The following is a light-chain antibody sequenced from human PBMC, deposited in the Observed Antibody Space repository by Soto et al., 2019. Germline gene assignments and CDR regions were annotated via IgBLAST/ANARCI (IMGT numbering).Light chain of an antibody. Sequence: EAVLTQSPGTLSLSPGQRPTLYCRTSQSVANTHVAWYQHIPGQAPRLLIYGASNRATGIPDRFSGSGSGTDFTLTISRLEPEDFAVYYCQQYGSSGTFGQGTKVDI. CDR1: QSVANTH. V-gene: IGKV3-20*01. J-gene: IGKJ1*01. CDR2: GAS. CDR3: QQYGSSGT.